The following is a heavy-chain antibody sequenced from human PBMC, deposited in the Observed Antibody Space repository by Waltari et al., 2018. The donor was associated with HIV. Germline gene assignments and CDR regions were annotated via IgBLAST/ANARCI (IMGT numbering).Heavy chain of an antibody. D-gene: IGHD3-3*02. Sequence: EVRLLESGGDLVQSGGSLRLSCVASGFTFSSYAMSWVRQAPGKGLDWVSSISDRCGEKYYADSVKGRFTISRDNSKNTLYLQMNSLRAEDTAVYYCAKPWHLFDYWGQGILVTVSS. CDR3: AKPWHLFDY. V-gene: IGHV3-23*01. J-gene: IGHJ4*02. CDR1: GFTFSSYA. CDR2: ISDRCGEK.